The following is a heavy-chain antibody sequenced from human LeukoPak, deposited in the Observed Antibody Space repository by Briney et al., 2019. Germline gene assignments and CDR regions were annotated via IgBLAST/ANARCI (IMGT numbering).Heavy chain of an antibody. J-gene: IGHJ3*01. CDR1: GGSISSSSYY. V-gene: IGHV4-39*01. CDR3: ARLYYYDSTDYRFDAFDV. D-gene: IGHD3-22*01. CDR2: NYYSGST. Sequence: KTSETLSLTCSVSGGSISSSSYYWGWIRQPPGKGLEWIGTNYYSGSTYYNPSLKSRVAISVDTSKKQVSLKLSSVTAADTAVYYCARLYYYDSTDYRFDAFDVWGQGTLVTVSS.